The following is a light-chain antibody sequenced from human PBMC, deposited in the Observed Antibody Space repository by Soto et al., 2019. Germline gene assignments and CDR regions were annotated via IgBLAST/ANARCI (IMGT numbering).Light chain of an antibody. CDR1: QSINNL. J-gene: IGKJ1*01. CDR3: QQSYSTPWT. V-gene: IGKV1-39*01. CDR2: DVS. Sequence: DVQMNESPSTLSASVGDRVTITCRASQSINNLLAWYQQKPGKAPKLLIYDVSTLESGVPSRFSGSGSGTDFTLTISSLQPEDFATYYCQQSYSTPWTFGQGTKVDIK.